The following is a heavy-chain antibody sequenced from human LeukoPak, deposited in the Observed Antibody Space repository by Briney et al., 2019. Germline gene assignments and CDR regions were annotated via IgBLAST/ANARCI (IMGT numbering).Heavy chain of an antibody. CDR2: INPNSGGT. D-gene: IGHD6-13*01. Sequence: ASVKVSCKASGYTFTGYYLHWVRQAPGQGLEWMGWINPNSGGTNYAQKFQDRVTMTRHTSTSTAYMELSRLRSDDTDVYYCARDPYSSSFYHWFDPWGQGTLLTVSS. J-gene: IGHJ5*02. CDR3: ARDPYSSSFYHWFDP. CDR1: GYTFTGYY. V-gene: IGHV1-2*02.